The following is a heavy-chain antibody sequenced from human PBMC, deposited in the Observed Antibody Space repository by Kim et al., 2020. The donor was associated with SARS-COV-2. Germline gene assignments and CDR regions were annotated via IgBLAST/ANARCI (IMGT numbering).Heavy chain of an antibody. CDR3: ARQSGYSGSVYFDY. Sequence: SPSFQGQVTISADKYISTAYLQWSSLKASDTAMYYCARQSGYSGSVYFDYWGQGTLVTVSS. V-gene: IGHV5-51*01. D-gene: IGHD5-12*01. J-gene: IGHJ4*02.